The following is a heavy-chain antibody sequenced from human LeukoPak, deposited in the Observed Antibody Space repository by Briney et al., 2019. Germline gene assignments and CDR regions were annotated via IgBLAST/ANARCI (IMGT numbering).Heavy chain of an antibody. V-gene: IGHV3-30-3*01. CDR1: GFTFSSYP. CDR2: ISYDGSEK. D-gene: IGHD3-22*01. Sequence: GSLRLSCAASGFTFSSYPMHWVRQAPGKGLEWVAVISYDGSEKHYADPVKGRFTISRDNSKNTLYLQMNSLRAEDTAMYYCAREGNSGYYPYWGQGILVTVSS. J-gene: IGHJ4*02. CDR3: AREGNSGYYPY.